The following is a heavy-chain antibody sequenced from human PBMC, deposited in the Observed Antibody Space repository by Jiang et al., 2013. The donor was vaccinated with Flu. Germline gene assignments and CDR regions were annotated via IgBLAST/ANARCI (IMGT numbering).Heavy chain of an antibody. J-gene: IGHJ6*02. CDR2: FYPGDSDI. CDR1: GYIFTSYW. V-gene: IGHV5-51*01. CDR3: VRLPYDILHPYGMDV. Sequence: LEISCKGSGYIFTSYWIAWVRQKPGKGLEWMGIFYPGDSDIRYNPSFQGQVTISADKSISTAYLHWRSLKASDTAMYYCVRLPYDILHPYGMDVWGQGTTVTVSS. D-gene: IGHD3-16*01.